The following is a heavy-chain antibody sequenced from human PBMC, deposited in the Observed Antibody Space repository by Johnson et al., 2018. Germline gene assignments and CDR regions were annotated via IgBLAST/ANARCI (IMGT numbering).Heavy chain of an antibody. J-gene: IGHJ3*02. CDR2: VNPDSGNR. CDR1: GYTFSTYD. Sequence: QVQLQESGAEVKKPGASVKVSCQASGYTFSTYDINWVRQATGQGLEWLVWVNPDSGNRGYAQKFQGRVTMTRNNSISTAYMELSSLRFEDTAVYFCARRAHLGACDIWGQGTMVSVSS. V-gene: IGHV1-8*01. D-gene: IGHD3-16*01. CDR3: ARRAHLGACDI.